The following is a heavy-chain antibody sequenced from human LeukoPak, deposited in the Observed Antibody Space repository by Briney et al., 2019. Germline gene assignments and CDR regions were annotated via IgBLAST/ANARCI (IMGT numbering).Heavy chain of an antibody. CDR2: VHFSGST. CDR1: GGSISNYY. V-gene: IGHV4-59*01. J-gene: IGHJ3*01. CDR3: AREQYLAYDVFGF. Sequence: SETLSLTCTVSGGSISNYYWSWIRQSPGGGLGGIGYVHFSGSTSFNPSLKNRVTISVDTSKNQFSLRLSSVTAADTAVYYCAREQYLAYDVFGFWGQGTMVTVSS. D-gene: IGHD4-11*01.